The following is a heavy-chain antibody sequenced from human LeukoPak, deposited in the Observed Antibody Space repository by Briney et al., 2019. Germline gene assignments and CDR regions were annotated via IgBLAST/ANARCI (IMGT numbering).Heavy chain of an antibody. CDR2: FQGSRGIT. Sequence: GGALRLSCAASLYTFSSYAMSWVPQTPGNGVEWVSPFQGSRGITSYPHSVNHRFTISRDNSKNTLYLQMNSLRAEDTAVYYCAKRGYSYGYGGDAFDIWGQETMVTVSS. D-gene: IGHD5-18*01. J-gene: IGHJ3*02. CDR1: LYTFSSYA. CDR3: AKRGYSYGYGGDAFDI. V-gene: IGHV3-23*01.